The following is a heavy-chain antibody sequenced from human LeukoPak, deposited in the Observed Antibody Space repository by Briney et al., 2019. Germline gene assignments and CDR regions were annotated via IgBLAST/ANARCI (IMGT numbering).Heavy chain of an antibody. CDR1: GYSFTSYW. J-gene: IGHJ5*02. CDR2: IYPGDSDT. Sequence: GESLKISCKGSGYSFTSYWIGWVRQMPGKGLEWMGIIYPGDSDTRYSPSFQGQVTISADKSISTAYLQWSSLKASDTAMYYCARRVAAAGFGGGWFDPWGQGTLVTVSS. D-gene: IGHD6-13*01. V-gene: IGHV5-51*01. CDR3: ARRVAAAGFGGGWFDP.